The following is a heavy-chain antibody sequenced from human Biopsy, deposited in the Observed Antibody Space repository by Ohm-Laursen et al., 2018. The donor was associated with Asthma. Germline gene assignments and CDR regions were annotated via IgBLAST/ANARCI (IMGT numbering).Heavy chain of an antibody. CDR2: LIPVLGTP. D-gene: IGHD5-12*01. J-gene: IGHJ6*02. CDR1: GDSFSNYA. V-gene: IGHV1-69*13. Sequence: SVKVSCKASGDSFSNYAISWVRQAPGQGLERMGGLIPVLGTPGHAQMFEGRVTITADESTSTAYMELSSLSSEDTAVYYCARGYSGSDRIVYYYSGLEVWGQGTTVTVSS. CDR3: ARGYSGSDRIVYYYSGLEV.